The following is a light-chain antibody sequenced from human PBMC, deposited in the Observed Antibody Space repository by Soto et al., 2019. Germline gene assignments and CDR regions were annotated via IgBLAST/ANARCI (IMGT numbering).Light chain of an antibody. J-gene: IGLJ1*01. Sequence: QSVLTQPASVSGSPGQSITISCTGTSSDVGSYNLVSWYQQHPGKAPKLMIYEGSKRPSGVSNRFSGSKSGNTASLTISGLQAEDEADYYCCSNAGSSVYVFGTGTKVTVL. CDR2: EGS. V-gene: IGLV2-23*01. CDR3: CSNAGSSVYV. CDR1: SSDVGSYNL.